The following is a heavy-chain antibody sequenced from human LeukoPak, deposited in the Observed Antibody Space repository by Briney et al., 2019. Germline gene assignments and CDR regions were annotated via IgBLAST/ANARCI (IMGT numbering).Heavy chain of an antibody. CDR3: ARDRTGQQLISRKDYYYMDV. J-gene: IGHJ6*03. CDR1: GDSISSGSYY. Sequence: PSQTLSLTCTVSGDSISSGSYYWSWIRQPAGKGLEWIGRIYTSGSTNYNPSLKSRVTISVDTSKNQFSLKLSSVTAADTAVYYCARDRTGQQLISRKDYYYMDVWGKGTTVTISS. D-gene: IGHD4-11*01. CDR2: IYTSGST. V-gene: IGHV4-61*02.